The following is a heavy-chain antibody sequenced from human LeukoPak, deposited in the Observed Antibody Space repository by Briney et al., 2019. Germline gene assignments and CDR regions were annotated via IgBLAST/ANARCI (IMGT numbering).Heavy chain of an antibody. Sequence: SETLSLTCTVSGGSISSFYWSWIRQPAGKGLEWIGRIYTSGSTNYNPSLKSRVTISVDTSKNQFSLKLSSVTAGDTAVYFCARGPYSYDSSGAFDIWGQGTMVTVSS. J-gene: IGHJ3*02. CDR1: GGSISSFY. CDR3: ARGPYSYDSSGAFDI. D-gene: IGHD3-22*01. V-gene: IGHV4-4*07. CDR2: IYTSGST.